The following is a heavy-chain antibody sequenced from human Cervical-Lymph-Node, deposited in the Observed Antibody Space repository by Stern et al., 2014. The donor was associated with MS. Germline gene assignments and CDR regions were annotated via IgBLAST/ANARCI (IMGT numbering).Heavy chain of an antibody. D-gene: IGHD5-24*01. CDR3: ARGRDGYKSHFDY. J-gene: IGHJ4*02. V-gene: IGHV4-31*03. CDR2: IYYSGST. CDR1: GGSISSGGYY. Sequence: QVQLQESGPGLVKPSQTLSLTCTVSGGSISSGGYYWSWIRQHPGKGLEWIGCIYYSGSTYYNPSLKSRVTISVDTSKNQFSLKLSSVTAADTAVYYCARGRDGYKSHFDYWGQGTLVTVSS.